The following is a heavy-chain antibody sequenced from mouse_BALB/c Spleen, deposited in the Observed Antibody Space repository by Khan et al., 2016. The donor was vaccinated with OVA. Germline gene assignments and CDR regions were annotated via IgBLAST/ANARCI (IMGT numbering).Heavy chain of an antibody. CDR1: GFSLTSNG. J-gene: IGHJ2*01. V-gene: IGHV2-3*01. Sequence: QVQLKESGPGLVAPSQSLSITCTVSGFSLTSNGVSWVRQPPGKGLEWLGVIWGDGSKNYYSVLKSRLSISKENSKSQVFLKLNSLQTDETATYYGAKLSLFYFDYWGQGTTLTVSS. CDR3: AKLSLFYFDY. CDR2: IWGDGSK.